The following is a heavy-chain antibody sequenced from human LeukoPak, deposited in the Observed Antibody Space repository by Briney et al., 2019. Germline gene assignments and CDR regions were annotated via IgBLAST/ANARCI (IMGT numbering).Heavy chain of an antibody. CDR2: IDPSDSYS. J-gene: IGHJ4*02. D-gene: IGHD2-15*01. CDR3: ARLGYCSGGSCYFRSGIDY. V-gene: IGHV5-10-1*01. CDR1: AYSFRHYW. Sequence: GESLLISCKASAYSFRHYWISWVRQMPGEGLEWMGRIDPSDSYSNYSPSFQGHVIISASECLSTAYLQCGTLRASDTAMYYCARLGYCSGGSCYFRSGIDYWVQGTLGTVPS.